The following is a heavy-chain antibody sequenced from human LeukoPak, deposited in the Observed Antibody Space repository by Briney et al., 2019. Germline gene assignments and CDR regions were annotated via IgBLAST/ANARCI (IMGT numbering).Heavy chain of an antibody. Sequence: ASVKVSXKASGYTFTSYDINWARQATGQGLEWMGWMNPNSGNTGYAQKFQGRVTMTRNTSISTAYMELSSLRSEDTAVYYCARGPPFHCSSTSCYLSDNWFDPWGQGTLVTVSS. D-gene: IGHD2-2*01. CDR3: ARGPPFHCSSTSCYLSDNWFDP. CDR2: MNPNSGNT. V-gene: IGHV1-8*01. CDR1: GYTFTSYD. J-gene: IGHJ5*02.